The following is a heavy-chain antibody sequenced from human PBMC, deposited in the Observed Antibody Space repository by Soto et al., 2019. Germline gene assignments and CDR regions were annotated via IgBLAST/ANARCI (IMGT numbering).Heavy chain of an antibody. V-gene: IGHV1-2*02. CDR2: ISPKSGGT. CDR1: GYTFTSHG. D-gene: IGHD3-9*01. Sequence: ASVKVSCKASGYTFTSHGISWVRQAPGQGLEWMGWISPKSGGTNYAQKFQGRVSMTWDTSLKTAYMELSSLMSEDTAVYYCARPPGYISDWYYFDLWGQGTQVTVSS. J-gene: IGHJ4*02. CDR3: ARPPGYISDWYYFDL.